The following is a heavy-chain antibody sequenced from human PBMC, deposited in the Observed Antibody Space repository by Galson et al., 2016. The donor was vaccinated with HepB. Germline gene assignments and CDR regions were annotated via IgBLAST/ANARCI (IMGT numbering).Heavy chain of an antibody. CDR3: ATKPSYYDFLTGYYMGGYFDY. CDR1: GFTFSSYA. V-gene: IGHV3-23*01. J-gene: IGHJ4*02. D-gene: IGHD3-9*01. CDR2: ISGSGGST. Sequence: SLRLSCAASGFTFSSYAMSWVRQAPGKGLEWVSAISGSGGSTYYADSVKGRFTISRDNSKNTLFPQMNSLRAEDTAVYYCATKPSYYDFLTGYYMGGYFDYWGQGTLVTVSS.